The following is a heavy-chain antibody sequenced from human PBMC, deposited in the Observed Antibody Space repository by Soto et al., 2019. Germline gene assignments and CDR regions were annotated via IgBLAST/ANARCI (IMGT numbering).Heavy chain of an antibody. CDR3: ARDRGYSVYDGA. D-gene: IGHD5-12*01. CDR2: ISAYNGNT. Sequence: VQLVQSGAEVKKPWASVKVSCKASGYTFTIYGTSWVRPAPGQGLEWMGWISAYNGNTNYAQKLQGRVTMTTDTPTSTAYMELRSLGSDDTAVYYCARDRGYSVYDGAWGQGTLWTVSS. V-gene: IGHV1-18*01. J-gene: IGHJ4*02. CDR1: GYTFTIYG.